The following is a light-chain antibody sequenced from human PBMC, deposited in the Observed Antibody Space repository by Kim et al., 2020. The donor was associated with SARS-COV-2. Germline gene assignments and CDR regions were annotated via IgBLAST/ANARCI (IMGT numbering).Light chain of an antibody. V-gene: IGLV3-21*04. CDR2: YDS. CDR3: QVWDSSSDDRV. Sequence: SHELTQPPSVSVAPGKTARITCGGNNIGSKSVHWYQQKPGQAPVLVIYYDSDRPSGIPERFSGSNSGNTATLTISRVEAGDEADYYCQVWDSSSDDRVFGGGTQLTVL. CDR1: NIGSKS. J-gene: IGLJ3*02.